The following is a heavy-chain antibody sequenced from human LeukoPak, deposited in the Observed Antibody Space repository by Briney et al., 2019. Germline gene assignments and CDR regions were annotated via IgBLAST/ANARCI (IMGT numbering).Heavy chain of an antibody. D-gene: IGHD3-22*01. CDR3: ARDQGYDSSGYYRTNFDY. J-gene: IGHJ4*02. CDR1: GFTFSSYW. CDR2: IKQDGSEK. V-gene: IGHV3-7*01. Sequence: GGSLRLSCAASGFTFSSYWMSWVRQAPGKGLEWVANIKQDGSEKYNVDSVKGRFTISRDNAKNSLYLQMNSLRAEDTGVYYCARDQGYDSSGYYRTNFDYWGQGTLVTVSS.